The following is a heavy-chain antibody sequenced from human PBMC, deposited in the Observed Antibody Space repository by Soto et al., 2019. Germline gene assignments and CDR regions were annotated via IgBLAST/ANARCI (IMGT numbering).Heavy chain of an antibody. CDR1: GGTFSSYA. Sequence: QVQLVQSGAEVKKPGSSVKVSCKASGGTFSSYAISWVRQAPGQGLEWMGGISPIFGTANYAQKFQGRVTITADKSTSTAYMELSSLRSEDTAVYYCARGPTRVRGVLYYYYDGMDVWGQGTTVTVSS. J-gene: IGHJ6*02. D-gene: IGHD3-10*01. V-gene: IGHV1-69*06. CDR2: ISPIFGTA. CDR3: ARGPTRVRGVLYYYYDGMDV.